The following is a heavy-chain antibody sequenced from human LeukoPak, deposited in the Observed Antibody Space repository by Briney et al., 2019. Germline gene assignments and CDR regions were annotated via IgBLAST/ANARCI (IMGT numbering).Heavy chain of an antibody. V-gene: IGHV3-21*01. Sequence: GGSLRLSCAASGFTFSSNTMNWVRQAPGKGLEWVTSISSSSSYMKYADSVRGRFTISRDNAKNSLYLQMNSLRAEDTAVYYCASEDYYDSSAYYYRNFQHWGQGTLVTVSS. CDR2: ISSSSSYM. D-gene: IGHD3-22*01. CDR3: ASEDYYDSSAYYYRNFQH. CDR1: GFTFSSNT. J-gene: IGHJ1*01.